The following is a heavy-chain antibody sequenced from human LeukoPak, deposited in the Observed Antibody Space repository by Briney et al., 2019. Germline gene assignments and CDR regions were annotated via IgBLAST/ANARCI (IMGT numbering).Heavy chain of an antibody. J-gene: IGHJ4*02. Sequence: PGRSLRLSCAASGFSFSSYAMHWVRQAPGKGLEWVAVIAYDGTNEYYADSVKGRFTISRDNSKNTLFLQMNSLRPEDTAVYYCAGLALVAVRDYWGQGTLVTVSS. V-gene: IGHV3-30-3*01. D-gene: IGHD1-1*01. CDR3: AGLALVAVRDY. CDR2: IAYDGTNE. CDR1: GFSFSSYA.